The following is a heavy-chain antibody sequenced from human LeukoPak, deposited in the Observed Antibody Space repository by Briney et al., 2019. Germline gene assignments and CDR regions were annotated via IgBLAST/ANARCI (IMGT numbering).Heavy chain of an antibody. V-gene: IGHV1-69*04. CDR3: ARAGYCSSTSCYYYYYGMDV. CDR1: GGTFSGYA. CDR2: IIPILGIA. D-gene: IGHD2-2*01. Sequence: GASVKVSCKASGGTFSGYAISWVRQAPGQGLEWMGRIIPILGIANYAQKFQGRVTITADKSTSTAYMELSSLRSEDTAVYYCARAGYCSSTSCYYYYYGMDVWGQGTTVTVSS. J-gene: IGHJ6*02.